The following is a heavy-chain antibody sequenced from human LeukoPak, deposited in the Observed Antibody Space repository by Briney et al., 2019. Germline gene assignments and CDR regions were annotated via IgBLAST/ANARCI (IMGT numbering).Heavy chain of an antibody. CDR3: ARRLIEVAGTGDY. V-gene: IGHV3-23*01. Sequence: GGSLRLSCAASGCTFSSYAMSCVRQAPGKGLEWVSAITGSGGSTYYADSVKGRFTISRDNSKSTLSLQMNSLRAGDTAVYYCARRLIEVAGTGDYWGQGTLVTVSS. D-gene: IGHD6-13*01. J-gene: IGHJ4*02. CDR1: GCTFSSYA. CDR2: ITGSGGST.